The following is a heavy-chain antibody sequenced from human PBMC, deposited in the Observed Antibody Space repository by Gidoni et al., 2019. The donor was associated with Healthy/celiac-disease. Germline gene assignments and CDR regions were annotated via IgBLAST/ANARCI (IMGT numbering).Heavy chain of an antibody. D-gene: IGHD6-13*01. CDR3: ARVCAAGPSDY. CDR2: ISYDGSNK. V-gene: IGHV3-30*03. CDR1: GFTFSSYG. J-gene: IGHJ4*02. Sequence: QVQLVESGGGVVQPGRSLRLSCAASGFTFSSYGMHWVRQAPGKGLEWVAVISYDGSNKYYADSVKGRFTISRDNSKNTLYLQMNSLRAEDTAVYYCARVCAAGPSDYWGQGTLVTVSS.